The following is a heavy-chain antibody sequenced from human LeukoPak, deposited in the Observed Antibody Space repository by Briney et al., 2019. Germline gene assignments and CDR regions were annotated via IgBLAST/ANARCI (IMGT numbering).Heavy chain of an antibody. J-gene: IGHJ4*02. CDR2: IHESGST. Sequence: PSGTLSLTRAVSGVSMSSNNWWSWVRQPPGKGLEWIGEIHESGSTNYNPSLKSRVTISVDKSKDQFSLKLSSVTAADTAVYYCARHEGFSQKDWGQGTQVTVS. V-gene: IGHV4-4*02. CDR3: ARHEGFSQKD. CDR1: GVSMSSNNW.